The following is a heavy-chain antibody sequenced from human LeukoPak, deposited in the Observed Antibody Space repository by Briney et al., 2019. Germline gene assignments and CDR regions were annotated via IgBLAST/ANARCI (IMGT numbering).Heavy chain of an antibody. Sequence: PGGSLRLSCAVSGFTFSSYAMNWVRQAPGKGLEWVSAISGSAGSTYYADSVKGRFTISRDNSKNTLFLQMNSLRAEDTAVYYCAKENWGSLSYYGMDVWGQGTTVTVSS. CDR1: GFTFSSYA. V-gene: IGHV3-23*01. CDR2: ISGSAGST. D-gene: IGHD7-27*01. J-gene: IGHJ6*02. CDR3: AKENWGSLSYYGMDV.